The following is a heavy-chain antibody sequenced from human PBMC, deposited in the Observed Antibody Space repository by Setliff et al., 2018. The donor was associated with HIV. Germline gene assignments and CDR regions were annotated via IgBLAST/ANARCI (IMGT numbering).Heavy chain of an antibody. CDR2: IYYSGST. Sequence: SETLSLTCTVSGDSITSGGYLWSWIRQHPGKGLEWIGHIYYSGSTYYNPSLNSRVTISVDTSKNQFSLKLSSVTAADTAVYYCARLDVDIAMAPDYWGQGMLVTVSS. D-gene: IGHD5-18*01. CDR1: GDSITSGGYL. V-gene: IGHV4-31*03. J-gene: IGHJ4*02. CDR3: ARLDVDIAMAPDY.